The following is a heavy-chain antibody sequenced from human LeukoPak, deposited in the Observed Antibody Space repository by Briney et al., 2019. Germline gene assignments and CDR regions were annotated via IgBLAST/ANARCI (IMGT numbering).Heavy chain of an antibody. Sequence: GGSLRLSCAASGFTFSSYSMNWVRQAPGKGLEWVSSISSSSSYIYYADSAKGRFTISRDNAKNSLYLQMNSLRAEDTAVYYCARAKGRSSPVNPWGQGTLVTVSS. CDR1: GFTFSSYS. CDR2: ISSSSSYI. J-gene: IGHJ5*02. CDR3: ARAKGRSSPVNP. V-gene: IGHV3-21*01. D-gene: IGHD6-13*01.